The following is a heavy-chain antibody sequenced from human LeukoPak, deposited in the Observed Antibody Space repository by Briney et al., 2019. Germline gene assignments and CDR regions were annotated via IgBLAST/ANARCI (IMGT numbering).Heavy chain of an antibody. V-gene: IGHV1-2*02. J-gene: IGHJ6*03. D-gene: IGHD3-10*01. CDR2: INPDSGGT. Sequence: ASVRVSCKASGYTFTDYYIHWVRQAPGQGLEWMGWINPDSGGTNYTQKFQGRVTMTRDTSISTAYMELSRLRSDDTAVYYCARAAGYYGSGSRQYYYYYMDVWGKGTTVTISS. CDR1: GYTFTDYY. CDR3: ARAAGYYGSGSRQYYYYYMDV.